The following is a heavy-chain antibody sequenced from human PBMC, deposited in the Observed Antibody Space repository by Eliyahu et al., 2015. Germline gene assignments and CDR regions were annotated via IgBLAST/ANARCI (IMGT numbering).Heavy chain of an antibody. V-gene: IGHV3-9*01. CDR3: ARRCTSSSCFKGNFYYYGLDV. Sequence: EVQLVESGGGLVRPGGSLXLSCVTSGFXFDXFDXXXVRQAPGKGLEWVSDIGWGGGDINYADXVRGRFTVSRDAAEKSLFLHMSSLRAADTATYYCARRCTSSSCFKGNFYYYGLDVWGPGTTVIVSS. CDR1: GFXFDXFD. J-gene: IGHJ6*02. CDR2: IGWGGGDI. D-gene: IGHD2-2*01.